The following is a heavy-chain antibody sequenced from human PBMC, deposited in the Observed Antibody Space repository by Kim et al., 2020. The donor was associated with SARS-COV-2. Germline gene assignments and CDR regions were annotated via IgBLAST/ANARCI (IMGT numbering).Heavy chain of an antibody. CDR2: MNPNSGNT. CDR3: ARSVLLWFGEFRETWFDP. Sequence: ASVKVSCKASGYTFTSYDINWVRQATGQGLEWMGWMNPNSGNTGYAQKFQGRVTMTRNTSISTAYMELSSLRSEDTAVYYCARSVLLWFGEFRETWFDPWGQGTLVTVSS. D-gene: IGHD3-10*01. V-gene: IGHV1-8*01. J-gene: IGHJ5*02. CDR1: GYTFTSYD.